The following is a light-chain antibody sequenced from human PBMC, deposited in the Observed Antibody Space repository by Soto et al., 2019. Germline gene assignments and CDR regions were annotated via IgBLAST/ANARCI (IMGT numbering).Light chain of an antibody. CDR2: AAS. CDR3: QQYYSYPQLT. CDR1: QGISSY. Sequence: AIRMTQSPSSFSASTGDRVTITCRASQGISSYLAWYQQKPGKAPKLVIYAASTLQSGVPSRFSGSGSGTDFTLTISCLQSEDFATYYCQQYYSYPQLTFGGGTKVEIK. V-gene: IGKV1-8*01. J-gene: IGKJ4*01.